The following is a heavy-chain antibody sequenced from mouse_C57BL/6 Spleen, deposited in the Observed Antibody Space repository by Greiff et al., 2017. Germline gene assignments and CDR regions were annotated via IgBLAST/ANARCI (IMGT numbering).Heavy chain of an antibody. CDR1: GYTFTSYW. CDR3: TREAYYSNYYAMDY. Sequence: EVQLQESGTVLARPGASVKMSCKTSGYTFTSYWMHWVKQRPGQGLAWIGAIYPGNSDTSYNQKFKGKAKLTAVTSASTAYMELSSLTNEDSAVYYCTREAYYSNYYAMDYWGQGTSVTVSS. D-gene: IGHD2-5*01. CDR2: IYPGNSDT. J-gene: IGHJ4*01. V-gene: IGHV1-5*01.